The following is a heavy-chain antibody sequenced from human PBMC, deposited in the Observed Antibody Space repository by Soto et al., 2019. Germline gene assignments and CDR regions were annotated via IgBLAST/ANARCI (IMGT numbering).Heavy chain of an antibody. Sequence: PGGSLRLSCAASGFTFGNYGMNWVRQAPGEGLEWVSGISGGGGSTYYADSVKGRFTISRDPSKNTIFLEMNSLRAEDTAVYYCAKGFIVVVTVIRPDDAFDAWGQGTLVTVSS. V-gene: IGHV3-23*01. CDR3: AKGFIVVVTVIRPDDAFDA. CDR2: ISGGGGST. J-gene: IGHJ5*01. D-gene: IGHD2-21*02. CDR1: GFTFGNYG.